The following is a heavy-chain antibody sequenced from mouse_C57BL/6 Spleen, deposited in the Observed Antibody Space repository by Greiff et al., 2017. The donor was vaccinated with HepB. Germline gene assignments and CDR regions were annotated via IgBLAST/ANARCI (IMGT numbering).Heavy chain of an antibody. CDR3: AREGYYGSSPYYAMDY. D-gene: IGHD1-1*01. CDR1: GFTFSSYA. Sequence: EVMLVESGGGLVKPGGSLKLSCAASGFTFSSYAMSWVRQTPEKRLEWVATISDGGSYTYYPDNVKGRFTISRDNAKNNLYLQMSHRKSEDTAMYYCAREGYYGSSPYYAMDYWGQGTSVTVSS. CDR2: ISDGGSYT. J-gene: IGHJ4*01. V-gene: IGHV5-4*01.